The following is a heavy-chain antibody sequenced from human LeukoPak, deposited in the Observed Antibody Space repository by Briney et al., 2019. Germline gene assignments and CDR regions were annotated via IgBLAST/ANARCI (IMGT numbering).Heavy chain of an antibody. V-gene: IGHV3-48*02. Sequence: PGGSLRLSCAASGFTFSNYNINWVRQAPGKGLEWVSYISTSGRAIFYADSVKGRFTISRDNAKNSLFLQMNSLRDEDTAVYYCARVPLYDRSGYYFDYWGLGTLSPSPQ. CDR1: GFTFSNYN. D-gene: IGHD3-22*01. CDR2: ISTSGRAI. J-gene: IGHJ4*02. CDR3: ARVPLYDRSGYYFDY.